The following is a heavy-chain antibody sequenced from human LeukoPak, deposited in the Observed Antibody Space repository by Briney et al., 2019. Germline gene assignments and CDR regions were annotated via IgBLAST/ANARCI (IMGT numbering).Heavy chain of an antibody. CDR3: ARVESGYYYYYGMDV. D-gene: IGHD1-1*01. Sequence: PSETLSLTCAVYGGSFSGYYWSWIRQPPGKGLGWIGEINHSGSTNYNPSLKSRVTISVDTSKNQFSLKLSSVTAADTAVYYCARVESGYYYYYGMDVWGQGTTVTVSS. CDR2: INHSGST. CDR1: GGSFSGYY. V-gene: IGHV4-34*01. J-gene: IGHJ6*02.